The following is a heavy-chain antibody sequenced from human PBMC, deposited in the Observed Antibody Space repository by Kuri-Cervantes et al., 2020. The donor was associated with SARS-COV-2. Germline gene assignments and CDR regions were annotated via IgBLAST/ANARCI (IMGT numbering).Heavy chain of an antibody. CDR1: GGSISSSNW. J-gene: IGHJ6*02. V-gene: IGHV4-4*02. CDR3: ARATRGRDSHGLDYYGMDV. Sequence: GSLRLSCAVSGGSISSSNWWSWVRQPPGKGLEWIGEIYHSGSTNYNPSLKSRVTISVDTSKNQFSLKLSSVTAADTAVYYCARATRGRDSHGLDYYGMDVWGQGTTVTVSS. CDR2: IYHSGST. D-gene: IGHD3-16*01.